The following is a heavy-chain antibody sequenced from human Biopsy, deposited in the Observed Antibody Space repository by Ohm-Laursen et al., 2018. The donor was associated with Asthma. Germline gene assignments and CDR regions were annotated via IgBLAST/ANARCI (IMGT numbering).Heavy chain of an antibody. CDR2: HDPEEGGT. J-gene: IGHJ4*02. D-gene: IGHD4-17*01. V-gene: IGHV1-24*01. CDR1: GYSLTDFS. CDR3: ASDFPKDYVRYNFQF. Sequence: SVKVSCKISGYSLTDFSMNWVRQAPGQGLEWMGGHDPEEGGTVNARRFQGRVTMTADTSTDTAYMELSSLSSDDTAVYYCASDFPKDYVRYNFQFWGQGTLVTVSS.